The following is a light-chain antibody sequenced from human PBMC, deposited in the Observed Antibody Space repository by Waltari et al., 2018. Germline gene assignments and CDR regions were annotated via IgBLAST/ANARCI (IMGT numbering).Light chain of an antibody. CDR2: EVS. Sequence: QSALTQPPSVSGSPGQSVTISCTGTSSDVGSYNRVSWYQQHPDTAPKLIISEVSDRPSGVPVRFSGSKSANTAFLTISGLQAEDEADYFCSSYTSSSTWVFGTGTKVTVL. CDR3: SSYTSSSTWV. V-gene: IGLV2-18*02. CDR1: SSDVGSYNR. J-gene: IGLJ1*01.